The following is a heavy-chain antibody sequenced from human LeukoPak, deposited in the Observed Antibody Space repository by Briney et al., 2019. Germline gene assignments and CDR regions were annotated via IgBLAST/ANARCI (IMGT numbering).Heavy chain of an antibody. CDR1: GCTFTSYY. CDR2: INPSGGST. J-gene: IGHJ4*02. D-gene: IGHD3-22*01. CDR3: ARDAGGPMIVVVTTFDY. Sequence: GASVKVSCKASGCTFTSYYMHWVRQAPGQGLEWMGIINPSGGSTSYAQKFQGRVTMTRDMSTSTVYMELSSLRSEDTAVYYCARDAGGPMIVVVTTFDYWGQGTLVTVSS. V-gene: IGHV1-46*01.